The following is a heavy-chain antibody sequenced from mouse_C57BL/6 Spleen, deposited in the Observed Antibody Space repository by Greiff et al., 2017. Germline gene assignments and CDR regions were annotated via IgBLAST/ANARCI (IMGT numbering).Heavy chain of an antibody. Sequence: VKLLESGPGLVQPSQSLSITCTVSGFSLTSYGVHWVRQSPGKGLEWLGVIWRGGSTDYNAAFMSRLSITKDNSRSQVFFKMNSLQADDTDIYYCAKRGGNWPAMDYWGQGTSVTVSS. CDR3: AKRGGNWPAMDY. V-gene: IGHV2-5*01. CDR1: GFSLTSYG. CDR2: IWRGGST. D-gene: IGHD2-1*01. J-gene: IGHJ4*01.